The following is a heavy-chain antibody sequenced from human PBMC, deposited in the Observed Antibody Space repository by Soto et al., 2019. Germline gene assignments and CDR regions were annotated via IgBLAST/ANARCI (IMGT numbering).Heavy chain of an antibody. CDR2: IIPILGIA. D-gene: IGHD3-10*01. CDR1: GGTFSSYT. V-gene: IGHV1-69*02. CDR3: ARVWFGDYDGMDV. Sequence: QVQLVQSGAEVKKPGSSVKVSCKASGGTFSSYTISWVRQAPGQGLEWMGRIIPILGIANYAQKFQGRVTMTADKSTSTADMELSSLRSEDTAVYYCARVWFGDYDGMDVWGQGTTVTVSS. J-gene: IGHJ6*02.